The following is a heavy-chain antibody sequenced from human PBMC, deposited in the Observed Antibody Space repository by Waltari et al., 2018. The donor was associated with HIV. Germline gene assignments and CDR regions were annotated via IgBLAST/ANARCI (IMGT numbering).Heavy chain of an antibody. J-gene: IGHJ4*02. CDR1: GFTFSSYA. Sequence: EVQLVESGGGLVQPGGSLRLSCAASGFTFSSYAMSWVRQAPGKGLEWVSAISGSGGSTYYADSVKGRFTISRDNSKNTLYLQMNSLRAEDTAVYYCAKDLGVWMGIAAAVPGYWGQGTLVTVSS. D-gene: IGHD6-13*01. V-gene: IGHV3-23*04. CDR3: AKDLGVWMGIAAAVPGY. CDR2: ISGSGGST.